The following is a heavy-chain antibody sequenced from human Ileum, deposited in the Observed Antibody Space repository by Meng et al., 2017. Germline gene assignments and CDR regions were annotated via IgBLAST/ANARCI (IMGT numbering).Heavy chain of an antibody. Sequence: SQTLSLTCTVHCGSFSDNYWSWIRQPPGKGLEWIGEIHPSGSTYYNPSLKSRVTTSLDTSKNQLSLRLTSMTAADTAVYYCSRGDDSAKVGRDWGQGTLVTVSS. CDR3: SRGDDSAKVGRD. D-gene: IGHD4-23*01. CDR2: IHPSGST. CDR1: CGSFSDNY. J-gene: IGHJ4*02. V-gene: IGHV4-34*01.